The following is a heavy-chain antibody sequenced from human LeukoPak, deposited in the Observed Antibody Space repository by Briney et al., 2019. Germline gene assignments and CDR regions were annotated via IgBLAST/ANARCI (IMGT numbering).Heavy chain of an antibody. CDR3: AKDGGIAAAGPDY. D-gene: IGHD6-13*01. J-gene: IGHJ4*02. CDR1: GFTFSSYG. V-gene: IGHV3-33*06. Sequence: GGSLRLSCAASGFTFSSYGMHWVRQAPGKGLEWVAVIWYDGSNKYYADSVKGRFTISRDNSKNTLYLQMNSLRAEDTAVYYCAKDGGIAAAGPDYWGQGTLVTVSS. CDR2: IWYDGSNK.